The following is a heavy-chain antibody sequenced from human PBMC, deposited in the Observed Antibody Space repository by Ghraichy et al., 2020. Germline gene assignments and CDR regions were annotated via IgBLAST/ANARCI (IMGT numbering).Heavy chain of an antibody. CDR1: GFTFSSYA. J-gene: IGHJ4*02. CDR2: ISGSNGST. V-gene: IGHV3-23*01. CDR3: AIDRCGTANYFGY. Sequence: GGSLRLSCSASGFTFSSYAMSWVRQAPGKGLEWVSAISGSNGSTYYADSVKGRFTISRDNSKNTLYLQMNSLGAEDTAVYYCAIDRCGTANYFGYWGQVSLVIVFS. D-gene: IGHD2-15*01.